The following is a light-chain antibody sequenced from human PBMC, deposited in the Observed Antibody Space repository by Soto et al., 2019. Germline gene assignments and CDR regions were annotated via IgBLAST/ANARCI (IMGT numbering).Light chain of an antibody. J-gene: IGKJ5*01. CDR1: QSISSY. V-gene: IGKV1-39*01. CDR3: QQASSFPPT. Sequence: DIQMTQSPSSLSASVGDRVTITCLASQSISSYLNWYQQKPGKAPKLLIYAASSLQSGVPSRFSGSGSGTDFTLTISSLQPEDVATYYCQQASSFPPTFGQGTRLEI. CDR2: AAS.